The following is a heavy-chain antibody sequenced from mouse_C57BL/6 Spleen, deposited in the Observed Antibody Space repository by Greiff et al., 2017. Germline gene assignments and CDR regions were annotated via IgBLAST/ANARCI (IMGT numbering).Heavy chain of an antibody. D-gene: IGHD1-1*01. CDR1: GFSLTSYG. J-gene: IGHJ4*01. CDR3: AKSYYGSFYAMDY. Sequence: QVQLQQSGPGLVQPSQSLSITCTVSGFSLTSYGVHWVRQSPGKGLEWLGVLWRGGSTDYNAAFMSRLSITKDNSKSQVFFKMNSLQADDTAIYYCAKSYYGSFYAMDYWGQGTSVTVSS. CDR2: LWRGGST. V-gene: IGHV2-5*01.